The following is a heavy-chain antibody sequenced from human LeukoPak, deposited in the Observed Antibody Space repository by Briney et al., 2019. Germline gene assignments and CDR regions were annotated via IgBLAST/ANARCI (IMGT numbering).Heavy chain of an antibody. CDR2: IRSKAYGGTT. D-gene: IGHD3-22*01. J-gene: IGHJ4*02. Sequence: GGSLRLSCAASGFTFRSYWMSWVRQAPGKGLEWVGFIRSKAYGGTTEYAASVKGRFTISRDDSKSIAYLQMNSLKTEDTAVYYCTRALVVVITPYDCWGQGTLVTVSS. V-gene: IGHV3-49*04. CDR3: TRALVVVITPYDC. CDR1: GFTFRSYW.